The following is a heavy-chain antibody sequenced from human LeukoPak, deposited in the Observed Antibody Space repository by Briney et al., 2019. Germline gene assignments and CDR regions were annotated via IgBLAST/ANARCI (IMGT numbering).Heavy chain of an antibody. CDR2: MNPNRDNT. J-gene: IGHJ5*02. V-gene: IGHV1-8*01. CDR1: GYTLTSYD. CDR3: ARVNRGSMARRFDP. D-gene: IGHD1-14*01. Sequence: ASVKVSCKASGYTLTSYDINWVRQATGQGLEWIGWMNPNRDNTGYAQKFQGRVTMTRNTSISTAYMELSSLRSEDTAVYYCARVNRGSMARRFDPWGQGTLVTVSS.